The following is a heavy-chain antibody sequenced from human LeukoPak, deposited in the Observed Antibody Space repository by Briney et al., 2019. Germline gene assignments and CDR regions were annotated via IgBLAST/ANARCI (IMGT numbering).Heavy chain of an antibody. CDR2: ISGTGANT. D-gene: IGHD2-15*01. J-gene: IGHJ4*02. CDR3: ARGYCSGGSCYTYSYDY. V-gene: IGHV3-23*01. Sequence: PGGSLRLSCAASGYTFSSYAMSWVRQAPGKGLEWVSVISGTGANTYYADSVKGRFTISRDNSKNTLYLQMNSLRAEDTAVYYCARGYCSGGSCYTYSYDYWGQGTLVTVSS. CDR1: GYTFSSYA.